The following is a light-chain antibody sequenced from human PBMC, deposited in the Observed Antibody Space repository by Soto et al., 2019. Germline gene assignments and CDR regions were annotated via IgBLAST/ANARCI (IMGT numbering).Light chain of an antibody. CDR3: QQYGGSPRT. J-gene: IGKJ1*01. CDR2: GAS. CDR1: QSISSNF. Sequence: EIVLTQSPGTLSLSPGEGATLSCRASQSISSNFLAWYQQKRGQAPRLLIHGASNRATGIPDRFRGSGSGTDFTLTITRLEPEDFAVYYCQQYGGSPRTFGQGTKVDIK. V-gene: IGKV3-20*01.